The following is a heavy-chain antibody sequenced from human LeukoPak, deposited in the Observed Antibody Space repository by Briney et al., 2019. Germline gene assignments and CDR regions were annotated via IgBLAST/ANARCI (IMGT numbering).Heavy chain of an antibody. J-gene: IGHJ5*02. CDR2: ISWDGDST. CDR3: ATLLLGPIRSSAQSESDL. Sequence: PGGSLRLSCAASGFTFDDYAMHWVRQGPGKGLEWVALISWDGDSTYYVDSVKGRFTISRDNSKDSLYLQMNSLRAEDTAVYSCATLLLGPIRSSAQSESDLWGQGTLVTVSS. D-gene: IGHD1-26*01. CDR1: GFTFDDYA. V-gene: IGHV3-43D*03.